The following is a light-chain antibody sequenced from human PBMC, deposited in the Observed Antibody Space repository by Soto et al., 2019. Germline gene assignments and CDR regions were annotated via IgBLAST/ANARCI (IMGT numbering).Light chain of an antibody. Sequence: DIQLTQSPSPLSASVGDRVTITCRASQGISTYLNWYQHKPGEAPKLLIYDSSSLQSGVSSRFSGSGSGTEFTLTISSLQPVDFATYYCQQSFSTPMYTFGQGTKLEIK. J-gene: IGKJ2*01. V-gene: IGKV1-39*01. CDR2: DSS. CDR3: QQSFSTPMYT. CDR1: QGISTY.